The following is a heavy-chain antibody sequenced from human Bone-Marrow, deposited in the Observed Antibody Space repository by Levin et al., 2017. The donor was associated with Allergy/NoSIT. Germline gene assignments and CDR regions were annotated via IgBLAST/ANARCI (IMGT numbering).Heavy chain of an antibody. CDR3: ARDRDYVWGSYRYSWFDP. J-gene: IGHJ5*02. CDR2: INSDGSST. Sequence: SGGSLRLSCAASGFTFSSYWMHWVRQAPGKGLVWVSRINSDGSSTSYADSVKGRFTISRDNAKNTLYLQMNSLRAEDTAVYYCARDRDYVWGSYRYSWFDPWGQGTLVTVSS. D-gene: IGHD3-16*02. V-gene: IGHV3-74*01. CDR1: GFTFSSYW.